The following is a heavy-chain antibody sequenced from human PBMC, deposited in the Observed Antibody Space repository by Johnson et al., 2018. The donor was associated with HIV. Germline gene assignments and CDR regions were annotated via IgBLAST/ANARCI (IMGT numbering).Heavy chain of an antibody. CDR1: GFTFDDYD. D-gene: IGHD3-10*01. CDR3: TAEGDLAFDI. J-gene: IGHJ3*02. CDR2: IKSKTDGGTT. V-gene: IGHV3-15*01. Sequence: EQLVESGGGVVRPGGSLRLSCAASGFTFDDYDMSWVRQAPGKGLEWVGRIKSKTDGGTTDYAAPVKGRFTISRDDSKNTLYLQMNSLKTEDTAVYYCTAEGDLAFDIWGQGTMVTVSS.